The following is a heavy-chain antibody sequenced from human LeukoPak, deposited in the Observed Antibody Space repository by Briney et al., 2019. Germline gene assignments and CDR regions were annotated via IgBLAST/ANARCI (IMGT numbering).Heavy chain of an antibody. CDR3: ARHGGAYSFDY. Sequence: SETQSLTCTVSGGSISSYYWSWIRQPPGKGLEWIGYIDDSGRTNYNPSLKSRVTISVATSKNQFSLKLIPESAADTAVYYCARHGGAYSFDYWGQGTLVTVSS. J-gene: IGHJ4*02. CDR2: IDDSGRT. V-gene: IGHV4-59*08. D-gene: IGHD2-21*01. CDR1: GGSISSYY.